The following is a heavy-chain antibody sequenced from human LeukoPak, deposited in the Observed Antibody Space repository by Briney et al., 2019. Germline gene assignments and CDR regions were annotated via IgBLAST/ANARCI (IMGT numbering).Heavy chain of an antibody. CDR2: INPNSGGT. D-gene: IGHD2-15*01. CDR1: GYTFTGYY. Sequence: GASVKVSCKPSGYTFTGYYIQWVRQAPGQGLEWMGWINPNSGGTNYAPKFQGRVSMTRDTSISTAYVELSRLRSDDTAVYYCARGVVAATLYYYMDVWGKGTTVTVSS. CDR3: ARGVVAATLYYYMDV. V-gene: IGHV1-2*02. J-gene: IGHJ6*03.